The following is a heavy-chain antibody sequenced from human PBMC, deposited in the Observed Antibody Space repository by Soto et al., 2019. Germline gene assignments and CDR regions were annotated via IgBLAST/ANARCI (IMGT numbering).Heavy chain of an antibody. CDR3: TRDLTGYFKLDP. Sequence: QVQLQESGPGLVKTSQTLSLTCTVSGGSISSGDYYWSWIRQQPGKGLEWIGYIYYGGGAFYNPSLKSRATILVDTSKNQFSLKVTSVTAADTAVYYCTRDLTGYFKLDPWGQGTLVTVSS. D-gene: IGHD3-9*01. V-gene: IGHV4-31*03. J-gene: IGHJ5*02. CDR1: GGSISSGDYY. CDR2: IYYGGGA.